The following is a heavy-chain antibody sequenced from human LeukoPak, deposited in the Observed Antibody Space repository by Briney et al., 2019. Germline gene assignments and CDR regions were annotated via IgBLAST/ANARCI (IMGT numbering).Heavy chain of an antibody. D-gene: IGHD3-3*01. V-gene: IGHV3-30-3*01. CDR1: GFTSSNYA. J-gene: IGHJ4*02. CDR2: ISSDESDK. Sequence: AGGSLRLSCAASGFTSSNYAMHWVRQAPGKGLEWVAFISSDESDKYYADSVKGRFTISRDNSKNTLYLQMNSLRAEDTAVFYCARDQYDTWSRRGNFDSWGQGTLVIVSS. CDR3: ARDQYDTWSRRGNFDS.